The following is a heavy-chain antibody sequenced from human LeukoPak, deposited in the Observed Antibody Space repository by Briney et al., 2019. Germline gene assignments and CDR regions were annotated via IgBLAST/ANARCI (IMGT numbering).Heavy chain of an antibody. J-gene: IGHJ4*02. D-gene: IGHD2-15*01. Sequence: GGSLRLSCAASGFTFSSYAMHWVRQAPGKGPEWVAVISYDGSNKYYADSVKGRFTISRDNSKNTLYLQMNSLRAEDTAVYYCTRGDMRDYFDYWGQGTLVTVSS. V-gene: IGHV3-30*04. CDR3: TRGDMRDYFDY. CDR1: GFTFSSYA. CDR2: ISYDGSNK.